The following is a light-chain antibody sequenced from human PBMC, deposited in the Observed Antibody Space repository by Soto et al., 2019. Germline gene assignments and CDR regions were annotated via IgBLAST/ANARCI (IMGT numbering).Light chain of an antibody. Sequence: QSVLTQPPSVSAAPGQRVTISCSGSSSNIGSNYVSWYQQLPGTAPKLLIYDNYKRPSGIPDRFSGSTSGTSATLAIAGLQTGDEADYYCQSYDSRLSSSVFGGGTKLTVL. CDR1: SSNIGSNY. J-gene: IGLJ2*01. CDR2: DNY. V-gene: IGLV1-51*01. CDR3: QSYDSRLSSSV.